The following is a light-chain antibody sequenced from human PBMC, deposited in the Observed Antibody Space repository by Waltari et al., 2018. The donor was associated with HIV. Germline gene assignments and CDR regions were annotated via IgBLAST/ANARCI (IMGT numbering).Light chain of an antibody. CDR3: QQYGSSPLT. CDR2: DAS. J-gene: IGKJ4*01. CDR1: QTVNNNF. Sequence: DIVLSQSPATLSLSPGDRATLSCRASQTVNNNFLNWYQQKHGQSLRLLISDASARAAGIPDRFSASGSGTDFTLTINRLEPEDSAVYYCQQYGSSPLTFGGGTKVEI. V-gene: IGKV3-20*01.